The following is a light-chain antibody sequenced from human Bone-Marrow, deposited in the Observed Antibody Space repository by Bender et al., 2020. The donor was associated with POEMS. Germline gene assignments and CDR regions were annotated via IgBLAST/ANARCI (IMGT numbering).Light chain of an antibody. CDR3: CSSAGKNIFYV. V-gene: IGLV2-11*01. Sequence: QSALTQPRSVSGSPGQSITISCTAPSSDVDTYEDVSWYQQQPGKAPKLIMYDVTKRPSGVPDRFYGSGSGNSASLTISGLQADDEADYFCCSSAGKNIFYVFGTGTTVTVL. CDR1: SSDVDTYED. CDR2: DVT. J-gene: IGLJ1*01.